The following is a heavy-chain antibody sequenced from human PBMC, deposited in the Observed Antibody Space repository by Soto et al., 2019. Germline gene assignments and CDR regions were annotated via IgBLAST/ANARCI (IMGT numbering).Heavy chain of an antibody. D-gene: IGHD3-10*01. CDR2: INHSGST. J-gene: IGHJ4*02. Sequence: QVQLQQWGAGLLKPSETLSLTCAVYGGSFSGYYWSWIRQPPGKGLEWIGEINHSGSTNYNPSLTRRVTISVDTSKTQCSLKLSSVTAADTAVYYCARGWRYYGSGSYFDFDYWGQGTLVTVSS. V-gene: IGHV4-34*01. CDR1: GGSFSGYY. CDR3: ARGWRYYGSGSYFDFDY.